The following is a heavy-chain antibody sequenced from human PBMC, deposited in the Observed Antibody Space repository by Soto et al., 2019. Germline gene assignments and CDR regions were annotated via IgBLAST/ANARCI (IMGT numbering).Heavy chain of an antibody. J-gene: IGHJ3*02. D-gene: IGHD6-13*01. V-gene: IGHV1-69*01. CDR3: AREPVDYAGTLGSVDI. CDR1: GGTFSSYA. CDR2: IVPLFNTA. Sequence: QVQLGQSGAEVKKPGSSVKVSCKASGGTFSSYAISWGRQAPGHGLEWMGCIVPLFNTAHYAQDFQGRVTIPAYELTNTAYMVLSSLRYEDTAVYYCAREPVDYAGTLGSVDIWGPGTMVTVSS.